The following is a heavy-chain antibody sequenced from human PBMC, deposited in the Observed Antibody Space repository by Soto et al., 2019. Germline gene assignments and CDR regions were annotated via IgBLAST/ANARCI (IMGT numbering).Heavy chain of an antibody. CDR1: GYTFTSYD. CDR2: MNPNSGNT. V-gene: IGHV1-8*01. J-gene: IGHJ6*02. CDR3: ARAPPLEQQLVVDYCYGMDV. Sequence: QVQLVQSGAEVKKPGASVKVSCKASGYTFTSYDINWVRQATGQGLEWMGWMNPNSGNTGYAQKFQGRVTMTRNTSISTAYMELRSLRSEDTAVYYCARAPPLEQQLVVDYCYGMDVWGQGTTVTVSS. D-gene: IGHD6-13*01.